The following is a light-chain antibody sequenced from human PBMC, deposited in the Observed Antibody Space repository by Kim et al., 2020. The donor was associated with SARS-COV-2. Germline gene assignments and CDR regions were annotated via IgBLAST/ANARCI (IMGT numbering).Light chain of an antibody. J-gene: IGKJ2*03. Sequence: EIVLTQSPGTLSLSPGERATLSCRAIQSVSSSYLAWYQQKPGQAPRLLIYGASSRATGIPDRFSGSGSGTDFTLTISRLEPEDFAVYYCQQYGSSPLYSFGQGTKLEI. V-gene: IGKV3-20*01. CDR3: QQYGSSPLYS. CDR2: GAS. CDR1: QSVSSSY.